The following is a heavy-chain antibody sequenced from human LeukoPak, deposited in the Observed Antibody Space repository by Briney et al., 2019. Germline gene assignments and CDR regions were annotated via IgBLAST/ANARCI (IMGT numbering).Heavy chain of an antibody. CDR2: ISSSSTYI. CDR1: GFTFSSYS. CDR3: AILTTVTMDFDY. J-gene: IGHJ4*02. Sequence: GGSLRLSCAASGFTFSSYSMNWVRQAPGKGLEWVSSISSSSTYIYYADSVRGRFTISRHNAYNSLYLQMNSLRAEDTAVYYCAILTTVTMDFDYWGQGTLVTVSS. V-gene: IGHV3-21*04. D-gene: IGHD4-17*01.